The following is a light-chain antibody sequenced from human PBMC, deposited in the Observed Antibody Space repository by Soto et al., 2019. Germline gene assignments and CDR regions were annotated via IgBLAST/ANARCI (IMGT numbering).Light chain of an antibody. J-gene: IGLJ3*02. V-gene: IGLV2-11*01. CDR3: CSYEGSSWV. Sequence: QSALTQPRSVSGAPGPSVTISCTGTSSDVGGYNYVSWYHQHPGKAPKLMIYDVSKRPSGVPDRFSGSKSGNTASLTISGLQAEDEADYYCCSYEGSSWVFGGGTKLTVL. CDR2: DVS. CDR1: SSDVGGYNY.